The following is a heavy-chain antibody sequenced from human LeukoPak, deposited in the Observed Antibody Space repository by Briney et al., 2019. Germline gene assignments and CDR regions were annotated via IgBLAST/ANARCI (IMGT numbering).Heavy chain of an antibody. CDR3: TRDRVVRGTGALDSSGYYWSFDY. V-gene: IGHV3-49*04. Sequence: GRSLILSCTASGFTFGDYAMSWVRQAPGKGREWVGFIRSKAYGGTTEYAASVKGIFTIPRDDSKSIAYLQMNSLKTEDTAVSYCTRDRVVRGTGALDSSGYYWSFDYWGQGTLVTVSS. CDR1: GFTFGDYA. D-gene: IGHD3-22*01. J-gene: IGHJ4*02. CDR2: IRSKAYGGTT.